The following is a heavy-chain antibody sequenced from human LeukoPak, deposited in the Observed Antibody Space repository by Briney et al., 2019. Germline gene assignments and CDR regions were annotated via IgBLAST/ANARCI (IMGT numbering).Heavy chain of an antibody. J-gene: IGHJ4*02. Sequence: PGGSLRLSCAASGFTFSSYAMSWVRQAPGKGLEWVSSISTGSNHIFYADSVKGRFTISRENAKNSLYLQMNSLRAEDTAVYYCARRDSGGYCFDYWGQGTLVTVSS. CDR3: ARRDSGGYCFDY. V-gene: IGHV3-21*06. D-gene: IGHD3-22*01. CDR1: GFTFSSYA. CDR2: ISTGSNHI.